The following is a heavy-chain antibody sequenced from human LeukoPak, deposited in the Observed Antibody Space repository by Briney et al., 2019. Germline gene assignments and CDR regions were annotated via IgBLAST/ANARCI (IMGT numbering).Heavy chain of an antibody. Sequence: PGGSLRLSCAASGFTVSSNYMSWVRQAPGKGLEWVTVIYSGGSTYYADSVKGRFTISRDNSKNTLYLQMNSLRAEDTAVYYSARGLGIAVADIGEAFDIWGQGTMVTVSS. D-gene: IGHD6-19*01. J-gene: IGHJ3*02. CDR3: ARGLGIAVADIGEAFDI. V-gene: IGHV3-66*02. CDR2: IYSGGST. CDR1: GFTVSSNY.